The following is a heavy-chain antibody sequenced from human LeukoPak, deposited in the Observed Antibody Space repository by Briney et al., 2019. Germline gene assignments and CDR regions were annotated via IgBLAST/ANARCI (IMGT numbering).Heavy chain of an antibody. CDR2: ISYSGSP. CDR1: GGSISSYY. D-gene: IGHD2/OR15-2a*01. J-gene: IGHJ4*02. Sequence: PSETLSLTCTVSGGSISSYYWSWIRQPPGKGLEWIGYISYSGSPNYKASLMSRITMSVDVSKNHISLRLTSVTAADTAVYYCVGHQGSSTYDYWGQGILVTVSS. V-gene: IGHV4-59*08. CDR3: VGHQGSSTYDY.